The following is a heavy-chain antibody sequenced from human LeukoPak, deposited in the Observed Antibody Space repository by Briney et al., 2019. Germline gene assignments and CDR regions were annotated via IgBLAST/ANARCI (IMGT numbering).Heavy chain of an antibody. J-gene: IGHJ4*02. V-gene: IGHV1-46*01. Sequence: ASVKVSCKASGYTFTSYYMHWVRQAPGQGLEWMGIINPSGGSTSYAQKFQGRATMTRDTSTSTVYMELSSLRSEDTAVYYCATSLRFLEWLLYWGQGTLVTVSS. CDR3: ATSLRFLEWLLY. D-gene: IGHD3-3*01. CDR1: GYTFTSYY. CDR2: INPSGGST.